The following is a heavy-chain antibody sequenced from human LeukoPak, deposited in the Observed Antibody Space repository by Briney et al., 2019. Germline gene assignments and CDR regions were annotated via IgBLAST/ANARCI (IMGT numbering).Heavy chain of an antibody. J-gene: IGHJ4*02. V-gene: IGHV4-59*12. Sequence: SETLSLTCTVSGGSISSYYWSWIRQPPGKGLEWIGYIYYSGSTYYNPSLKSRVTISVDTSKNQFSLKLSSVTAADTAVYYCARGGTAMVPLDYWGQGTLVTVSS. D-gene: IGHD5-18*01. CDR1: GGSISSYY. CDR2: IYYSGST. CDR3: ARGGTAMVPLDY.